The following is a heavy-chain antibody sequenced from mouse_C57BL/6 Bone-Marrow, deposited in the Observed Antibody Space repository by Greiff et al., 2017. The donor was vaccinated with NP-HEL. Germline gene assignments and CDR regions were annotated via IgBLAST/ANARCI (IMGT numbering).Heavy chain of an antibody. CDR3: AREDYDYYYFDY. CDR2: IYIGNGYT. CDR1: GYTFTSYG. V-gene: IGHV1-58*01. J-gene: IGHJ2*01. Sequence: VQLKQSGAELVRPGSSVKMSCKTSGYTFTSYGINWVKQRPGQGLEWIGYIYIGNGYTEYIDKFKGKATLTSDTSSSTAYMQLSSLTSVDSAIYFCAREDYDYYYFDYWGQGTTLTVSA. D-gene: IGHD2-4*01.